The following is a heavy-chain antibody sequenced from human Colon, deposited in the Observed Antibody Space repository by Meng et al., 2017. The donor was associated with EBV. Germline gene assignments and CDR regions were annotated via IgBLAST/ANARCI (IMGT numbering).Heavy chain of an antibody. J-gene: IGHJ4*02. D-gene: IGHD6-19*01. CDR1: GGSVSGGGYY. CDR3: ARVSSGWDYFDY. CDR2: IYYSGST. V-gene: IGHV4-31*03. Sequence: QVHLQESGPGLVKPSQTLSLTCTVSGGSVSGGGYYWTWIRQHPGKGLEWFGHIYYSGSTFYNPSLKRRVIISIDTSKNQFSLNLRSVTAADTAVYYCARVSSGWDYFDYWGQGTLVTVSS.